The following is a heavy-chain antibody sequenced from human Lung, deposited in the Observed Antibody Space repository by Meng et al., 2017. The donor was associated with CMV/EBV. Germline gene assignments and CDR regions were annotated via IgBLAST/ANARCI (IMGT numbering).Heavy chain of an antibody. J-gene: IGHJ6*02. Sequence: GGSLRLSCAASGFTFSSYSMNWVRQAPGKGLEWVSSISSSSSYIYYADSVKGRFTISRDNAKNSLYLQMNSLRAEDTAVYYCARDAEQLVRGGGMDVWGQGTTVXVSS. CDR1: GFTFSSYS. D-gene: IGHD6-6*01. V-gene: IGHV3-21*01. CDR3: ARDAEQLVRGGGMDV. CDR2: ISSSSSYI.